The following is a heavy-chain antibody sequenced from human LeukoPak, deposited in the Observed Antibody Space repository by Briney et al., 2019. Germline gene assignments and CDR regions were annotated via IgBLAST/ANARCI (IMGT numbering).Heavy chain of an antibody. CDR1: GFTFSSYE. CDR2: ISRSGTTI. Sequence: PGGSLRLSCAASGFTFSSYEMNWDRQTPGEGLEWVSYISRSGTTISYADSVKGRFTISRDNAKNSLYLQLNSLRAEDSSVYYCARGSGPPGYWGQGTLVTVSS. J-gene: IGHJ4*02. D-gene: IGHD2-8*02. CDR3: ARGSGPPGY. V-gene: IGHV3-48*03.